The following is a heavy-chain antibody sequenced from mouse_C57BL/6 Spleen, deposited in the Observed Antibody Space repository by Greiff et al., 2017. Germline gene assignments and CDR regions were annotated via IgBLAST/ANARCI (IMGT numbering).Heavy chain of an antibody. D-gene: IGHD2-5*01. CDR1: GFTFSDYG. V-gene: IGHV5-17*01. J-gene: IGHJ3*01. CDR3: ARPHYNNAGFAY. Sequence: EVKVVESGGGLVKPGGSLKLSCAASGFTFSDYGMHWVRQAPEKGLEWVAYISSGSSTIYYADPVQGRFTISRDNSKNTLFLQMTSLRSEDTAMYYCARPHYNNAGFAYWGQGTLVTVSA. CDR2: ISSGSSTI.